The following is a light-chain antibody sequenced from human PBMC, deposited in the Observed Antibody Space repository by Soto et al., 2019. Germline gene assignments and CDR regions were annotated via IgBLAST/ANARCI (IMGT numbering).Light chain of an antibody. J-gene: IGLJ1*01. CDR2: EVS. Sequence: QSALTQPPSASGSPGQSVTISCTGTSSDVGGYNYVSWYQQHPGKAPKLMIYEVSKRPSGVPDRFSGSKSGNTASLTVSGLQAEDEADYYCSSYAGSHNQVFGTGPKLTVL. V-gene: IGLV2-8*01. CDR3: SSYAGSHNQV. CDR1: SSDVGGYNY.